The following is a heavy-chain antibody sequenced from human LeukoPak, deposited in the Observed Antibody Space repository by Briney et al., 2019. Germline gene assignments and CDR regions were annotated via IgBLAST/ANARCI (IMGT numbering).Heavy chain of an antibody. V-gene: IGHV3-48*03. CDR2: ISSSGSTI. J-gene: IGHJ4*02. CDR3: ASGGFGELSHDY. CDR1: GFTFSSYE. D-gene: IGHD3-10*01. Sequence: GGSLRLSSAASGFTFSSYEMNWVRQAPGKGLEWVSYISSSGSTIYYADSVKGRFTISRDNAKNSLYLQMNSLRAEDTAVYYCASGGFGELSHDYWGQGTLVTVSS.